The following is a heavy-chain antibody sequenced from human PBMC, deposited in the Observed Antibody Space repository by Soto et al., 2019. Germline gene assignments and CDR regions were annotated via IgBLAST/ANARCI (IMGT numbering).Heavy chain of an antibody. Sequence: EVQLVESGGGLVQPGGSLRLSCTASGFTLSNYWMNWVRQAPEKGLEWVANIKQDGSEKNYVDSVKGRFTISRDNAKNSLYLQMNSLRADDTAMYYCMTTVTTFGCWGQGTLVTVSP. V-gene: IGHV3-7*05. D-gene: IGHD4-17*01. CDR3: MTTVTTFGC. CDR1: GFTLSNYW. CDR2: IKQDGSEK. J-gene: IGHJ4*02.